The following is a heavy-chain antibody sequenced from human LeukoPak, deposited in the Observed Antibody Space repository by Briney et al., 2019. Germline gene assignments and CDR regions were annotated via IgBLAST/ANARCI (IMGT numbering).Heavy chain of an antibody. J-gene: IGHJ4*02. CDR1: AGSVSSGSYH. CDR3: AREVVGIDY. Sequence: SETLSLTCTVSAGSVSSGSYHWSWIRQPPGKGLEWIGYIYYNGRTNYNPSLKGRATISVDTSKNQFSLKLTSVTAADTAVYYCAREVVGIDYWGQGALVTVSS. D-gene: IGHD2-15*01. CDR2: IYYNGRT. V-gene: IGHV4-61*01.